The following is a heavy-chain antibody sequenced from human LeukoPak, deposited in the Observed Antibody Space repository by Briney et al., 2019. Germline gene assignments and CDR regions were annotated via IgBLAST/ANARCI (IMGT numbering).Heavy chain of an antibody. D-gene: IGHD3-10*01. Sequence: GGSLRLSCAASGFTFSSYAMSWVRQAPGKGLEWVSAISGSGGSTYYADSVKGRFTISGDNSKNTLYLQMNSLRAEDTAVYYCAKDSSNLLSATDYWGQGTLVTVSS. CDR2: ISGSGGST. CDR1: GFTFSSYA. J-gene: IGHJ4*02. V-gene: IGHV3-23*01. CDR3: AKDSSNLLSATDY.